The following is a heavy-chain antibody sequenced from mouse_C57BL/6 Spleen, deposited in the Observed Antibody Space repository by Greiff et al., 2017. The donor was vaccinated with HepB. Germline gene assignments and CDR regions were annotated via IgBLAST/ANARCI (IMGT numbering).Heavy chain of an antibody. CDR2: IDPSDSET. D-gene: IGHD1-1*01. Sequence: QVQLQQPGAELVRPGSSVKLSCKASGYTFTSYWMHWVKQRPIQGLDWIGNIDPSDSETPYNQKFKDKATLTVDKSSSPAYMQLRSLTSEDSAVYYGARRYYGQSRAWDFDVWGTGTTVTVAS. J-gene: IGHJ1*03. V-gene: IGHV1-52*01. CDR3: ARRYYGQSRAWDFDV. CDR1: GYTFTSYW.